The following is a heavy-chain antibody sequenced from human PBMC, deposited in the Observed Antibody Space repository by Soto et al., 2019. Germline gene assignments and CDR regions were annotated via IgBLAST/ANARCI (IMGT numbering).Heavy chain of an antibody. CDR2: IYSGGST. D-gene: IGHD6-13*01. CDR3: ARDLAPTYSSSWYRGSYGMDV. V-gene: IGHV3-53*01. J-gene: IGHJ6*02. Sequence: EVQLVESGGGLIQPGGSLRLSCAASGFTVSSNYMSWVRQAPGKGLEWVSVIYSGGSTYYADSVKGRFTISRDNSKNTLYLQMNSLRAEDTAVYYCARDLAPTYSSSWYRGSYGMDVWGQGTTVTVSS. CDR1: GFTVSSNY.